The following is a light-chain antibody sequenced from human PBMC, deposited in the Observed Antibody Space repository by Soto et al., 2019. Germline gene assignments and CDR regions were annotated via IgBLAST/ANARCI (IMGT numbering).Light chain of an antibody. CDR3: CSYAGTYTYV. J-gene: IGLJ1*01. CDR2: DVT. Sequence: QSALTQPRSVSGSPGQSVTISCSGTSSDVGGYNYVSWFQHHPGKAPKLMIYDVTDRPSGVPGRFSGSKSGNTASLTISGLQAEDEADYYCCSYAGTYTYVFGTGTTVTVL. CDR1: SSDVGGYNY. V-gene: IGLV2-11*01.